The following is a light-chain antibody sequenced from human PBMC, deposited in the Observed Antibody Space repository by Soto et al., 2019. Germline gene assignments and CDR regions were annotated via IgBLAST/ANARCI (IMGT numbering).Light chain of an antibody. V-gene: IGLV2-23*02. Sequence: QSALTQPASVSGSPGQSITISCTGTSSDVGSYNLVSWYQHHPGKAPKLMIYEVTERPSGVSNRFSGSKSGYTASLTISGLQAEDVADYYGCTYAGSSTSGVFVTGPKVTVL. CDR3: CTYAGSSTSGV. CDR2: EVT. CDR1: SSDVGSYNL. J-gene: IGLJ1*01.